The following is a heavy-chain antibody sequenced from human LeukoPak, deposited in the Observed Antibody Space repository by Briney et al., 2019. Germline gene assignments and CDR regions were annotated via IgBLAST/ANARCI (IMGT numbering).Heavy chain of an antibody. J-gene: IGHJ4*02. D-gene: IGHD3-10*01. Sequence: PGGSLRLSCAASGFTFSSYSMNWVRQAPGKGLEWVSYISSSSSTIYDADSVKGRFTISRDNAKNSLYLQMNSLRAEDTAVYYCAREGDELLWFGELSSPFDYWGQGTLVTVSS. CDR1: GFTFSSYS. CDR3: AREGDELLWFGELSSPFDY. CDR2: ISSSSSTI. V-gene: IGHV3-48*01.